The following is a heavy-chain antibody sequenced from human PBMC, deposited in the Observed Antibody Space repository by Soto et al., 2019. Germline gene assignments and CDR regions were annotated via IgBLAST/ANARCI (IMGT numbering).Heavy chain of an antibody. CDR3: ARDFYPVAYFLDY. V-gene: IGHV1-18*04. D-gene: IGHD2-21*01. CDR2: VSGYNDKT. Sequence: PVQVSWKSSCYSITHNGILYVRQAPGQGLEWMGWVSGYNDKTKSAQKFQGRVTMTTDTSTSTAYMELRSPRSGDTAVYYCARDFYPVAYFLDYWGQGNLVTVS. J-gene: IGHJ4*02. CDR1: CYSITHNG.